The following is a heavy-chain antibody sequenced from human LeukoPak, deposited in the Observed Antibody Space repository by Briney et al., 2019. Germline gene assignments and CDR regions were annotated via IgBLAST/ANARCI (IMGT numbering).Heavy chain of an antibody. CDR2: IYDSGST. CDR1: GGSISSNNYY. Sequence: SETLSLTCTVSGGSISSNNYYWGWIRQPPGKGLEWIGYIYDSGSTKYNPSLKSRVTISVDTSKNRFSLKLSSVTAADTAVYYCAKGYCRGNSCYDDRGAFDYWGQGTLVTVSS. D-gene: IGHD2-2*01. V-gene: IGHV4-39*07. J-gene: IGHJ4*02. CDR3: AKGYCRGNSCYDDRGAFDY.